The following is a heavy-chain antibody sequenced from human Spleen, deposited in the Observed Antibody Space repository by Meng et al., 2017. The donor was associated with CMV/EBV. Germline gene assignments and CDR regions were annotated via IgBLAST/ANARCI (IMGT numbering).Heavy chain of an antibody. D-gene: IGHD2-21*01. Sequence: GGSLRLSCAASGFSLSSYSLNWVRQAPGKGLEWVSSISESSTYMYYIESVRGRFTISRDDAKNSLYLQMNSLRAEDTAVYYCARDCGGDNCYSGMDVWGQGTTVTVSS. J-gene: IGHJ6*02. CDR3: ARDCGGDNCYSGMDV. CDR2: ISESSTYM. CDR1: GFSLSSYS. V-gene: IGHV3-21*01.